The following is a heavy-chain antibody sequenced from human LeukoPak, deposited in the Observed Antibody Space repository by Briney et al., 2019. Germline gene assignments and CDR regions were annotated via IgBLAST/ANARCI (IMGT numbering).Heavy chain of an antibody. CDR3: AKDRLYSSGWYDAFDI. CDR2: ISGSGGST. CDR1: GFTFSSYA. D-gene: IGHD6-19*01. V-gene: IGHV3-23*01. J-gene: IGHJ3*02. Sequence: GGSLRLSCAASGFTFSSYAMSWVRQAPGKGLEWVSAISGSGGSTYYADSVKGRFTISRDNSKNTLYLQMNSLRAEDTAVYYCAKDRLYSSGWYDAFDIWGQGTMVTVSS.